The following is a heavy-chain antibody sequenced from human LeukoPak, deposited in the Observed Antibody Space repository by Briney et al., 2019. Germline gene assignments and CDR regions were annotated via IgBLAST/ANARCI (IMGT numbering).Heavy chain of an antibody. CDR1: GFTFSNYA. D-gene: IGHD2-2*01. CDR2: FSGSGGST. J-gene: IGHJ4*02. V-gene: IGHV3-23*01. CDR3: AKGGCSSNSCYDFGY. Sequence: GGSLRLSCAASGFTFSNYAMTWVRQAPGKGLEWASSFSGSGGSTYYADSVKGRFTISRDNSKNTLSLQMNSLRADDTAVYYCAKGGCSSNSCYDFGYWGQGTLVTVSS.